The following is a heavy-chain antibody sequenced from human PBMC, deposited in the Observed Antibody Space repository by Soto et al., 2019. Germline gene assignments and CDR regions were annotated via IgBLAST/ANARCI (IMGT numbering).Heavy chain of an antibody. CDR3: ARVFCANAICYQGFIGD. V-gene: IGHV1-3*01. CDR2: INVGNGDT. Sequence: GASVKVSCKASGYTFTSHAIYWVRQAPGQRPEWMGGINVGNGDTKYSQRFQGRVTITRDTTATTAYMELSSLRSQDTAVYYCARVFCANAICYQGFIGDWGQGTLVTVSS. J-gene: IGHJ4*02. D-gene: IGHD2-8*01. CDR1: GYTFTSHA.